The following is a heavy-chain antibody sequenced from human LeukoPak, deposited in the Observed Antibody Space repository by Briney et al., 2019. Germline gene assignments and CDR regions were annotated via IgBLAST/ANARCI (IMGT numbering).Heavy chain of an antibody. J-gene: IGHJ3*02. Sequence: PGGSLRLSCAAAGFTFSTYAMHWVRQAPGKGLEWVAVIWFDGSNKYYADSVKGRFTISRDNSKDTLYLQMNSLSAEDTAVYYCAKSGITGTHDAFDIWGQGTMVTVSS. CDR3: AKSGITGTHDAFDI. D-gene: IGHD1-20*01. CDR1: GFTFSTYA. CDR2: IWFDGSNK. V-gene: IGHV3-33*06.